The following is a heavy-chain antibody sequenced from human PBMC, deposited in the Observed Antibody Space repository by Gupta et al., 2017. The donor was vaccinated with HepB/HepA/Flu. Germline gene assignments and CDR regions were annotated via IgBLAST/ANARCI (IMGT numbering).Heavy chain of an antibody. J-gene: IGHJ4*02. CDR2: IWYDGNKK. Sequence: QVQLVESGGGVVQPGRSLRLSCVASGFTFTSYGMPWVRQAPGKGLEWMAVIWYDGNKKHYADSVKGRFTISRDSSKNTVYLEINSVTVEDTAVYYCARDTFYFGSGSSSHFDYWGQGTLVTVAS. CDR1: GFTFTSYG. D-gene: IGHD3-10*01. V-gene: IGHV3-33*01. CDR3: ARDTFYFGSGSSSHFDY.